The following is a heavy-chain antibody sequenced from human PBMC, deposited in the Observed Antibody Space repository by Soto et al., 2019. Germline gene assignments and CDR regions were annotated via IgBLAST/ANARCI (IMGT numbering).Heavy chain of an antibody. V-gene: IGHV1-69*12. CDR3: AGGNHRWLQLGYFDL. J-gene: IGHJ2*01. CDR2: IIPIFGTA. D-gene: IGHD5-12*01. CDR1: GGTFSSYT. Sequence: QVQLVQSGAEVKKPGSSVTVSCKASGGTFSSYTISWVRQAPGQGLEWMGGIIPIFGTANYAQKFQGRVTITADESTSTAYMELGSLSSEDTAVYYCAGGNHRWLQLGYFDLWGRGTLDTVSS.